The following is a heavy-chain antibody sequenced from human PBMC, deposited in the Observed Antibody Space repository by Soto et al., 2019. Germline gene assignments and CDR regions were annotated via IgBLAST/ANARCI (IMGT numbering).Heavy chain of an antibody. CDR3: AKVVCTSNCYDY. Sequence: GGSLRLSCTASGFTFSSYAMSWVRQAPGKGLEWVSSINGGGGTTNYADSVKGRFTISRDNSKNTLYLQMSSLRAEDTAVYFCAKVVCTSNCYDYWGQGTLVTVSS. CDR2: INGGGGTT. J-gene: IGHJ4*02. CDR1: GFTFSSYA. V-gene: IGHV3-23*01. D-gene: IGHD2-2*01.